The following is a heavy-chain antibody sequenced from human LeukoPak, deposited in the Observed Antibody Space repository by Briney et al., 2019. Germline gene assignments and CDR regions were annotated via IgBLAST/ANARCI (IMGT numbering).Heavy chain of an antibody. J-gene: IGHJ3*02. CDR2: INPDTGAT. V-gene: IGHV1-2*02. CDR1: GYTFTGFN. CDR3: VSETFAVLKMGAFYI. Sequence: ASLKVSCKASGYTFTGFNIHWVRQSPAQGLEWMGWINPDTGATNYAQKFQGRVTMTRDTSITTAYMELSGLRSDDTAVYYCVSETFAVLKMGAFYIWGQGTMVTVSS. D-gene: IGHD5-24*01.